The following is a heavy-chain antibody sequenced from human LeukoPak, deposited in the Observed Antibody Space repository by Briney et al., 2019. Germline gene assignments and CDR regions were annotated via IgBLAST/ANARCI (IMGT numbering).Heavy chain of an antibody. Sequence: GGSLRLSCTASGFTFSTYNMNWVRQAPGKGLEWISYISTKSSTIPYADSVKGRFTVSRDNAKNSLYLQMNSLRDEDTALYYCARDQIASSLYKEPLEYWGQGTLVTVSS. J-gene: IGHJ4*02. V-gene: IGHV3-48*02. CDR3: ARDQIASSLYKEPLEY. D-gene: IGHD6-13*01. CDR2: ISTKSSTI. CDR1: GFTFSTYN.